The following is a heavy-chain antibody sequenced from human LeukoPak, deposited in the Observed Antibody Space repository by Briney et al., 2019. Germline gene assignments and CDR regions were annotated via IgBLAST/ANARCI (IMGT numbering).Heavy chain of an antibody. D-gene: IGHD6-13*01. V-gene: IGHV4-59*01. Sequence: SETLSLTCTVSGGSISSYYWSWIRQPPGKGLEWVGYIYYSGTTNYNPSLKSRVTISIDTSKNQFSLKLSSVTAADTAVYYCARGVYIAAAQYGYWGQGTLVTVSS. CDR1: GGSISSYY. J-gene: IGHJ4*02. CDR2: IYYSGTT. CDR3: ARGVYIAAAQYGY.